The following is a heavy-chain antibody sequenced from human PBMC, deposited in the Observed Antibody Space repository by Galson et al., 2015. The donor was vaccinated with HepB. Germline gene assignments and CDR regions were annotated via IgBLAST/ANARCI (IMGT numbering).Heavy chain of an antibody. CDR3: AREPSPRRARSGIGADI. Sequence: SLRLSCAASGFTFSSYSMNWVRQAPGRGLEWVSSISSSSSYIYYADSVKGRFTISRDNAKNSLYLQMNSLRAEDTAVYYCAREPSPRRARSGIGADIWGQGTMVTVSS. J-gene: IGHJ3*02. D-gene: IGHD3-3*01. V-gene: IGHV3-21*01. CDR2: ISSSSSYI. CDR1: GFTFSSYS.